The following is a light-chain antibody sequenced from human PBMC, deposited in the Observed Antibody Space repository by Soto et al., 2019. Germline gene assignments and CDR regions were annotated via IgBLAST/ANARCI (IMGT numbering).Light chain of an antibody. Sequence: EIVLTQSPGTLSLSPGERATLSCRASQSVSNNYLAWYQQKPGQAPRLFIYGASNRATGIPDRFSGSGSGTDFALTISRLEPEDFAVYYCQQYGISPPITFGQGTRLEIK. CDR3: QQYGISPPIT. V-gene: IGKV3-20*01. CDR1: QSVSNNY. CDR2: GAS. J-gene: IGKJ5*01.